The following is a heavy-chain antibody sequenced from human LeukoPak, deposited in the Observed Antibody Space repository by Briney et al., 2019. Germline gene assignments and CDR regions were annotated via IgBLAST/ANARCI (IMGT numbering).Heavy chain of an antibody. D-gene: IGHD3-9*01. CDR2: IIPILGIA. V-gene: IGHV1-69*04. CDR3: ARDGKAGEDLTGLFDY. Sequence: SVKVSCKASGGTFSSYAISWVRQAPEQGLEWMGRIIPILGIANYAQKFQGRVTITADKSTSTAYMELSSLRSEDMAVYYCARDGKAGEDLTGLFDYWGQGTLVTVSS. CDR1: GGTFSSYA. J-gene: IGHJ4*02.